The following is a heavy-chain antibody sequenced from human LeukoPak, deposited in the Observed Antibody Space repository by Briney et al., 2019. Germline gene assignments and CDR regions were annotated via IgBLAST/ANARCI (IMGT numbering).Heavy chain of an antibody. Sequence: GGSLRLSCAASGFTFRSYNMNWVRQAPGKGLEWVSSISSSSSFIYYADSVKGRFTISRDNAKNSLNLQMKSLRAEDTAVYFCARKAAAGRLYYYGMDVWGQGTTVIVSS. CDR3: ARKAAAGRLYYYGMDV. J-gene: IGHJ6*02. CDR1: GFTFRSYN. D-gene: IGHD6-13*01. V-gene: IGHV3-21*01. CDR2: ISSSSSFI.